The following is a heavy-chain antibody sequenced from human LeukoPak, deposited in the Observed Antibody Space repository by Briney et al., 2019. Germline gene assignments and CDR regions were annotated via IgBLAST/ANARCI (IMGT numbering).Heavy chain of an antibody. CDR2: IYYSGST. CDR1: GGSISSSSYY. V-gene: IGHV4-39*01. Sequence: SETLSLTCTVSGGSISSSSYYWGWIRQPPWKGLEWIGSIYYSGSTYHNPSLKSRVTISVDTSKNQFSLKLSSVTAADTAVYYCARQLHIVVVVAAWFDPWGQGTLVTVSS. J-gene: IGHJ5*02. D-gene: IGHD2-15*01. CDR3: ARQLHIVVVVAAWFDP.